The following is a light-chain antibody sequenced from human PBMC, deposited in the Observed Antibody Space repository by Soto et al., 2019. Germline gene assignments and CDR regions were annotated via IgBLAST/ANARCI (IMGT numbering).Light chain of an antibody. J-gene: IGKJ4*01. CDR2: KIS. Sequence: DIVMTQTPLSSAVTLGQSASISCRSSQSLVHSDGNTYLSRLQQRPGQPPRLLIHKISNRFSGVPDRFIGSGAGTDFTLKISRVEADDVGIYFCVLATQPPLTFVGGTKLEI. V-gene: IGKV2-24*01. CDR1: QSLVHSDGNTY. CDR3: VLATQPPLT.